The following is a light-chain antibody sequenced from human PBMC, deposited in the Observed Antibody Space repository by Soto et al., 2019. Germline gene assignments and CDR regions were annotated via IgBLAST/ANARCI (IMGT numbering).Light chain of an antibody. J-gene: IGKJ5*01. CDR3: QQSFSTPT. CDR2: SAS. V-gene: IGKV1-39*01. Sequence: DIQMTQSPSSLSTSIGDRVTITCRASQRINIYLNWYRQKPGKAPELLIYSASNLQSGVPSRFSGSGAGTDFTLTISGLQPEFFATYYCQQSFSTPTFGQGTRLDIK. CDR1: QRINIY.